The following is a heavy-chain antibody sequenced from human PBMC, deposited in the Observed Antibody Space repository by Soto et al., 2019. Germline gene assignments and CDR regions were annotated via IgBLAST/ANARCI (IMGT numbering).Heavy chain of an antibody. V-gene: IGHV3-21*01. CDR3: ARRKCHDFWNGYFDIADY. J-gene: IGHJ4*02. D-gene: IGHD3-3*01. CDR2: ISSSSSYI. CDR1: GFTFSSYS. Sequence: GGSLRLSCAASGFTFSSYSMNWVRQAPGKGLEWVSSISSSSSYIYYADSVKGRFTITRDNAKNSLYLQMNSLRAEDTAVYYCARRKCHDFWNGYFDIADYWGQGTLVTVSS.